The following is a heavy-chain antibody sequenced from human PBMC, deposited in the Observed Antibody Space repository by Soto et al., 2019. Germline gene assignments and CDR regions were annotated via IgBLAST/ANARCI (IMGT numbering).Heavy chain of an antibody. Sequence: GASVKVSCKASGGTFSSYAISRVRQGAGQGLEWMGGIIPIFGTANYAQKFQGRVTITADESTSTAYMELSSLRSEDTAVYYCARVYYYDSSGYKKRGAFDIWGQGTMVTVSS. V-gene: IGHV1-69*13. D-gene: IGHD3-22*01. CDR3: ARVYYYDSSGYKKRGAFDI. J-gene: IGHJ3*02. CDR1: GGTFSSYA. CDR2: IIPIFGTA.